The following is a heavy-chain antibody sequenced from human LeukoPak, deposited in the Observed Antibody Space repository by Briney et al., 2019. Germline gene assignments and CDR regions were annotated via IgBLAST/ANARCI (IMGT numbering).Heavy chain of an antibody. CDR2: INTNTGNP. CDR3: AREPGSSIAARWSWFDP. Sequence: WASVKVSCKASGYTFTGYYMHWVRQAPGQGREWMGWINTNTGNPTYAQGFTGRFVFSLDTSVSTAYLQISSLKAEDTAVYYCAREPGSSIAARWSWFDPWGQGTLVTVSS. J-gene: IGHJ5*02. CDR1: GYTFTGYY. D-gene: IGHD6-6*01. V-gene: IGHV7-4-1*02.